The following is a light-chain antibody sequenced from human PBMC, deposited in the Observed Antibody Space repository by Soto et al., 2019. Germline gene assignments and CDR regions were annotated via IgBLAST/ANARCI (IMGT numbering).Light chain of an antibody. Sequence: EIMLTQSPGTLSLSPGERATLSCRASQSVNNKYLAWYQQKPGQAPRLLIYGASSRATGTPDRFSGSGSGTDFTLTITRLEPEDFAVYFCQKYGSSPGFGGGTKVDIK. CDR3: QKYGSSPG. J-gene: IGKJ4*01. CDR1: QSVNNKY. CDR2: GAS. V-gene: IGKV3-20*01.